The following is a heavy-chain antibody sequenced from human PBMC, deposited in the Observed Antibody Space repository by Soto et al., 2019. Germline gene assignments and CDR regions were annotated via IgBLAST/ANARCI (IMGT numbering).Heavy chain of an antibody. CDR2: ISYDGSNK. V-gene: IGHV3-30-3*01. CDR3: ARDREDIVASHFDY. CDR1: GFTFSSYA. J-gene: IGHJ4*02. D-gene: IGHD5-12*01. Sequence: SLRLSCAASGFTFSSYAMHWVRQAPGKGLEWVAVISYDGSNKYYADSVKGRFTISRDNSKNTLYLQMNSLRAEDTAVYYCARDREDIVASHFDYWGQGTLVTVSS.